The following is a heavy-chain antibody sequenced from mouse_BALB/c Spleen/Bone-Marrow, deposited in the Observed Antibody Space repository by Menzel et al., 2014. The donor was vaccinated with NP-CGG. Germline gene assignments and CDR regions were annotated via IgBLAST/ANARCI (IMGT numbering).Heavy chain of an antibody. J-gene: IGHJ4*01. V-gene: IGHV1-7*01. CDR1: GYTFTSYW. CDR3: ARGNPLYAMDY. CDR2: INPSTGYT. Sequence: VQLQQSGAELAKPGASVKMSCKASGYTFTSYWMHWVKQRPEQGLEWIGYINPSTGYTDYNQKFNDKATLTADKSSSTAYMQLSSLTSKDSAVYYCARGNPLYAMDYWGQGTSVTVSS. D-gene: IGHD2-1*01.